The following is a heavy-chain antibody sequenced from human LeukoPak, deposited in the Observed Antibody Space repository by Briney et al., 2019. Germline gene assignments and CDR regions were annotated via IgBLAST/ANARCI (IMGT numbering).Heavy chain of an antibody. Sequence: PGGSLRLSCAASGFTFTYFGMHWVRQAPGKGLEWVAFIRFDGSDKYYADSVKGRFTISRDNSNNILYLQMNNLRAEDTAVYYCARNPDPTYYYDSSGQFDYWGQGTLVTVSS. J-gene: IGHJ4*02. CDR2: IRFDGSDK. CDR3: ARNPDPTYYYDSSGQFDY. CDR1: GFTFTYFG. V-gene: IGHV3-30*02. D-gene: IGHD3-22*01.